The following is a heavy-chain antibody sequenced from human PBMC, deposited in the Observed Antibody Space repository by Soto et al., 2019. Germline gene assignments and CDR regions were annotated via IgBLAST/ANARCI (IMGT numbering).Heavy chain of an antibody. CDR3: ASLGGYNYPF. D-gene: IGHD5-12*01. J-gene: IGHJ4*02. Sequence: TGGFLRLSCAASGVTFISYSMNWVRQAPGKGLEWVSSISSSSSYIYYADSVKGRFTISRDNAKNSLYLQMNSLRAEDTAVYYCASLGGYNYPFWGQGTLVTVSS. V-gene: IGHV3-21*01. CDR2: ISSSSSYI. CDR1: GVTFISYS.